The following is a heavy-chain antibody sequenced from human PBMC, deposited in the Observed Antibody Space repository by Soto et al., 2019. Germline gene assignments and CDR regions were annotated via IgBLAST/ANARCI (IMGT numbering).Heavy chain of an antibody. CDR2: ISYDGNNK. CDR1: GFTFSNYA. J-gene: IGHJ6*02. V-gene: IGHV3-30-3*01. CDR3: ARAGWDGGTCYTLVGLRYGMDV. D-gene: IGHD2-15*01. Sequence: QVQLVESGGGVVQPGRSLRLSCAASGFTFSNYAMYWVRQAPGKGLEWVAVISYDGNNKYYADSVKGRFTISRDNSKTTLYLQMNSLRAEDTAVYYCARAGWDGGTCYTLVGLRYGMDVWGQGTTVTVSS.